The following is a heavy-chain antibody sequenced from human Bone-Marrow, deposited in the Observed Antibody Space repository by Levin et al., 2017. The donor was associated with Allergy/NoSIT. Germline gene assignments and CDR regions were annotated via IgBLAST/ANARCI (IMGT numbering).Heavy chain of an antibody. V-gene: IGHV3-30*03. Sequence: GESLKISCVASGFTFRSYAMHRVRQPPGKGLEWVASLSGDGSDPYYADAVRGRFSISRDNSQNTPFLQMNPLRVEDTAVYYCVAEYYDASGFDFWGQGTLVSVSS. D-gene: IGHD3-22*01. CDR1: GFTFRSYA. CDR3: VAEYYDASGFDF. J-gene: IGHJ4*02. CDR2: LSGDGSDP.